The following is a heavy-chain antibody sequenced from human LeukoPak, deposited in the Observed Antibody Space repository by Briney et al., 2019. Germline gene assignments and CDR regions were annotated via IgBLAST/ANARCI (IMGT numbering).Heavy chain of an antibody. CDR2: IKRDGSEK. CDR3: ARLGPASSGWPESFDY. CDR1: GFSFSSES. D-gene: IGHD6-19*01. Sequence: GGSLRLSCAASGFSFSSESMNWVRQAPGKGLEWVANIKRDGSEKYYVDSVKGRFTISRDNAKNSLDLQMNSLRVEDTAVYYCARLGPASSGWPESFDYWGQGTLVTVSS. V-gene: IGHV3-7*03. J-gene: IGHJ4*02.